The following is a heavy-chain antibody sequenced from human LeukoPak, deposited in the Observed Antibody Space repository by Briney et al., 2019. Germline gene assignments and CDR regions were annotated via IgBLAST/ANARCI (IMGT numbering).Heavy chain of an antibody. D-gene: IGHD4-17*01. J-gene: IGHJ4*02. CDR2: IIPIFGTA. CDR1: GGTFSSYA. CDR3: ARSLGYGDYSQAFDY. V-gene: IGHV1-69*13. Sequence: GASVKVSCKASGGTFSSYAISWVRQAPGQGLEWMGGIIPIFGTANYAQKFQGRVTITADESTSTAYMELSSLRSEDTAVYYCARSLGYGDYSQAFDYWGRGTLVTVSS.